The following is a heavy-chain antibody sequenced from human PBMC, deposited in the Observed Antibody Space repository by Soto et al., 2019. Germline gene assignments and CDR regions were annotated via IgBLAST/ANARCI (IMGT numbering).Heavy chain of an antibody. CDR2: ISGSGGST. CDR1: GFTFSSYA. CDR3: AKSMPTVVDYYYYMDV. D-gene: IGHD4-4*01. J-gene: IGHJ6*03. V-gene: IGHV3-23*01. Sequence: GSLRLSCAASGFTFSSYAMSWVRQAPGKGLEWVSAISGSGGSTYYADSVKGRFTISRDNSKNTLYLQMNSLRAEDTAVYYCAKSMPTVVDYYYYMDVWGKGTTVTVSS.